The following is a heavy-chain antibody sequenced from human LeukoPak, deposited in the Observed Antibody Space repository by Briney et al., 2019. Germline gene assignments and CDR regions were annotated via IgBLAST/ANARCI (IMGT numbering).Heavy chain of an antibody. CDR3: AKDEEREYYYGMDV. V-gene: IGHV3-9*01. CDR2: ISWNSGTI. Sequence: GRSLRLSCAASGFTFDDSAMHWVRHAPGKGLEWVSGISWNSGTIGYADSVKGRFTISRDNAKNSLYLQMNSLRAEDTALYYCAKDEEREYYYGMDVWGQGTTVTVSS. D-gene: IGHD5-24*01. CDR1: GFTFDDSA. J-gene: IGHJ6*02.